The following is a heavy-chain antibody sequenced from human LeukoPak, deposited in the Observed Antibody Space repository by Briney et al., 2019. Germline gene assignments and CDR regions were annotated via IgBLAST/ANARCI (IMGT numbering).Heavy chain of an antibody. CDR1: GFTFSSYG. CDR3: ARESKDYRNWFDP. D-gene: IGHD4-11*01. CDR2: IWYDGSNK. J-gene: IGHJ5*02. Sequence: PGGSLRLSCAASGFTFSSYGMHWVRRAPGKGLEWVAVIWYDGSNKYYADSVKGRFTISRDNSKNTLYLQMNSLRAEDTAVYYCARESKDYRNWFDPWGQGTLVTVSS. V-gene: IGHV3-33*01.